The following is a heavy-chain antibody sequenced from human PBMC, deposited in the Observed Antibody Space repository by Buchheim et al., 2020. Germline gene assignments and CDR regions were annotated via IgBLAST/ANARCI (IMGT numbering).Heavy chain of an antibody. CDR3: AKDKDYYDSSSYYYV. D-gene: IGHD3-22*01. V-gene: IGHV3-30*18. J-gene: IGHJ4*02. CDR2: ISYDGSNK. Sequence: QVQLVESGGGVVQPGRSLRLSCAAPGFTFSSYGMHWVRQAPGKGLEWVAVISYDGSNKYYADSVKGRFTISRDNSKNTLYLQMNSLRAEDTAVYYCAKDKDYYDSSSYYYVWGQGTL. CDR1: GFTFSSYG.